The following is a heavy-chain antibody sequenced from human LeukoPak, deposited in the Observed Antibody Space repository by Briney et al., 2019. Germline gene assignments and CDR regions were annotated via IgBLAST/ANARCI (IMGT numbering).Heavy chain of an antibody. CDR3: ARGAHPYDILTGYYDIFDY. CDR2: IYYSGST. J-gene: IGHJ4*02. Sequence: PSETLSLTCTVSGGSISSYYWSWIRQPPGKGLEWIGYIYYSGSTNYNPSLKSRVTISVDTSKNQFSLKLSSVTAADTAVYYCARGAHPYDILTGYYDIFDYWGQGTLVTVSS. CDR1: GGSISSYY. V-gene: IGHV4-59*12. D-gene: IGHD3-9*01.